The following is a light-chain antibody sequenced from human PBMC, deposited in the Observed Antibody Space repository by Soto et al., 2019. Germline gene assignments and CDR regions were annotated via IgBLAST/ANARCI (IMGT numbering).Light chain of an antibody. V-gene: IGLV2-23*02. J-gene: IGLJ3*02. CDR2: EVS. Sequence: QSVLTQPASVSGSPGQSITISCTGTSSDVGSYNLVSWYQQHPGKAPKLMIYEVSKRPSGVSNRFSGSKSGNTASPTISGIHGEDEADYYCCSYSGSRTFKVFGGGTKLAVL. CDR3: CSYSGSRTFKV. CDR1: SSDVGSYNL.